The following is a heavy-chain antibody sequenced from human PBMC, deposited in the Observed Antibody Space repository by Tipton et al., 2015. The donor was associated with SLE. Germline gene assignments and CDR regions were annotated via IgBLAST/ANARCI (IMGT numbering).Heavy chain of an antibody. V-gene: IGHV4-34*01. CDR2: INHSGST. CDR3: ARYYSNYARWFDP. D-gene: IGHD4-11*01. Sequence: TLSLTCAVYGGSFSGYYWSWIRQPPGKGLEWIGEINHSGSTNYNPSLKSRVTISVDTSKNQFSLKLSSVTAADTAVYYCARYYSNYARWFDPWGQGTLVTVSS. CDR1: GGSFSGYY. J-gene: IGHJ5*02.